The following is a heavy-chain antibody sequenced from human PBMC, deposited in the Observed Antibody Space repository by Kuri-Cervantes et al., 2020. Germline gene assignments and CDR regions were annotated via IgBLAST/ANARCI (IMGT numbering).Heavy chain of an antibody. CDR2: ISGSGGST. V-gene: IGHV3-23*01. CDR1: GFTFSDYY. D-gene: IGHD2-2*01. Sequence: GESLKISCAASGFTFSDYYVSWIRQAPGKGLEWVSAISGSGGSTYYADSVKGRFTISRDNSKNTLYLQMNSLRAEDTAVYYCAKDHYKAYCSSTSCSFSHDFQHWGQGTLVTVSS. CDR3: AKDHYKAYCSSTSCSFSHDFQH. J-gene: IGHJ1*01.